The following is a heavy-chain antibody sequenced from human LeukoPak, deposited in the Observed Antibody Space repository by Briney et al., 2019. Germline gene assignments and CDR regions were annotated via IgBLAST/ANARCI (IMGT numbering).Heavy chain of an antibody. CDR1: GFTVTSNY. D-gene: IGHD5-12*01. J-gene: IGHJ4*02. V-gene: IGHV3-21*01. CDR3: ARGSGSDTRSDFDY. CDR2: ISSSSSYI. Sequence: GGSLRLSCAASGFTVTSNYMNWVRQAPGKGLEWVSSISSSSSYIYYADSVKGRFTISRDNAKNSLYLQMSSLRAEDTAVYYCARGSGSDTRSDFDYWGQGTLVTVSS.